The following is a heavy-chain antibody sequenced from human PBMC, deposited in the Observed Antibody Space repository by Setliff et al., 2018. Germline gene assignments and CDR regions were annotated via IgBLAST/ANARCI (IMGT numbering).Heavy chain of an antibody. V-gene: IGHV1-2*02. CDR2: INPNFGDT. D-gene: IGHD6-13*01. J-gene: IGHJ4*02. CDR3: ARAGFAASGRKGVFEY. CDR1: AYTFSGYY. Sequence: ASVKVSCKTSAYTFSGYYIHWVRQAPGQGLQWMGWINPNFGDTNYAPKFQGRVTMTRDTSTNTIYMELSSLSFEDTAVYYCARAGFAASGRKGVFEYWGQGTLVTVSS.